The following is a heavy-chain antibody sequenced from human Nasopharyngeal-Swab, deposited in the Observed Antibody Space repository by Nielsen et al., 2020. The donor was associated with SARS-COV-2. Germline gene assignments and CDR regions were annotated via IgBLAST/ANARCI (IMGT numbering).Heavy chain of an antibody. J-gene: IGHJ5*02. CDR2: ISGSGGST. V-gene: IGHV3-23*01. Sequence: GESLKISCAASGFTFSSYWMSWVRQAPGKGLEWVSSISGSGGSTYYADSVKGRFTISRDNSKNTLYLQMNNLRAEDTALYYCARDVAGADSAWGQGTLVTVSS. D-gene: IGHD2-21*01. CDR3: ARDVAGADSA. CDR1: GFTFSSYW.